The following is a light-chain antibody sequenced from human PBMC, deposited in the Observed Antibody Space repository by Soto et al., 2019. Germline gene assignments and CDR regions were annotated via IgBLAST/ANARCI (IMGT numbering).Light chain of an antibody. CDR1: SSNIGSNY. V-gene: IGLV1-47*02. Sequence: QAVVTQPPSASGTPGQRVTISCSGSSSNIGSNYVYWYQQLPGTAPKLLIYSNNQRPSGVPDRFSGSKSGTSASLAISGLRSEDDADYFCAAWDDSLSGWVFGGGTKLTVL. CDR3: AAWDDSLSGWV. J-gene: IGLJ3*02. CDR2: SNN.